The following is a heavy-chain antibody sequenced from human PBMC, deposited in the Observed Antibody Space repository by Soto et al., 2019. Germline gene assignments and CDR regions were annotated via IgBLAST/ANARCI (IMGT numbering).Heavy chain of an antibody. D-gene: IGHD3-10*01. Sequence: SETLSLTCAVYGGSFSGYYWSWIRQPPGKGLEWIGEINHSGSTNYNPSLKSRVTISVDTSKNQFSLKLSSVTAADTAVYYCARYLVRGVPFSRADRNFDYWGQGTLVTVSS. CDR2: INHSGST. CDR1: GGSFSGYY. V-gene: IGHV4-34*01. CDR3: ARYLVRGVPFSRADRNFDY. J-gene: IGHJ4*02.